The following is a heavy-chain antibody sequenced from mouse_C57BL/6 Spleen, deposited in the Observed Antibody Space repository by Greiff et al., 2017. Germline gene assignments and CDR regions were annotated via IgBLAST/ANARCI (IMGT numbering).Heavy chain of an antibody. Sequence: VQLQQPGAELVKPGASVKLSCKASGYTFTSYWMQWVKQRPGQGLEWIGEIDPSDSYTNYNQKFKGKATLTVDTASSTAHMQLSSRTSEYSAVYYCAQDRFAYWGQGTLVTVSA. CDR2: IDPSDSYT. J-gene: IGHJ3*01. CDR1: GYTFTSYW. CDR3: AQDRFAY. V-gene: IGHV1-50*01.